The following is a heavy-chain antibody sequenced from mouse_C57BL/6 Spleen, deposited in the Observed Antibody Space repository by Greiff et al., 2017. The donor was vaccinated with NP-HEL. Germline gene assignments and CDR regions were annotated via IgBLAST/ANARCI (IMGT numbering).Heavy chain of an antibody. Sequence: VQLVESGAELVKPGASVKISCKASGYAFSSYWMNWVKQRPGKGLEWIGQIYPGDGDTNYNGKFKGKATLTADKSSSTAYMQLSSMTSEDSAVYFCARYGNYVGDYYAMDNWGQGTSVTVSS. D-gene: IGHD2-1*01. CDR2: IYPGDGDT. CDR1: GYAFSSYW. J-gene: IGHJ4*01. V-gene: IGHV1-80*01. CDR3: ARYGNYVGDYYAMDN.